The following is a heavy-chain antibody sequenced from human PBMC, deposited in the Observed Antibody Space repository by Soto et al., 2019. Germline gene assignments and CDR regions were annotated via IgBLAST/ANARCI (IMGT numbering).Heavy chain of an antibody. D-gene: IGHD3-16*02. V-gene: IGHV3-7*01. CDR3: GASGGRGGGVIHYFDY. J-gene: IGHJ4*02. Sequence: EVQLVESGGGLVQPGGSLRLSCGASGFTFSSYWMSWVRQAPGKGLEWVANIKQDGSEKYYVDSVKGRFTISRDNAKNHWYRKRNGVGAGDLAVYYWGASGGRGGGVIHYFDYWGQGTLVTVSS. CDR1: GFTFSSYW. CDR2: IKQDGSEK.